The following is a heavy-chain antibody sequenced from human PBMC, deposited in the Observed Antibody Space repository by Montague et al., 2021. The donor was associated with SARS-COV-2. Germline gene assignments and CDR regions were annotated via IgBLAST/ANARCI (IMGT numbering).Heavy chain of an antibody. J-gene: IGHJ4*02. D-gene: IGHD3-22*01. Sequence: SETLSLTCTVSGGSISSYYWNWIRQPPGKGLEWIGYIYYSGRTNXXPSLKSRVTISVDTSKNQFSLKLSSVTAADTALYYCARGGGSGYAYYFDYWGQGSLVTVSS. CDR3: ARGGGSGYAYYFDY. CDR2: IYYSGRT. V-gene: IGHV4-59*01. CDR1: GGSISSYY.